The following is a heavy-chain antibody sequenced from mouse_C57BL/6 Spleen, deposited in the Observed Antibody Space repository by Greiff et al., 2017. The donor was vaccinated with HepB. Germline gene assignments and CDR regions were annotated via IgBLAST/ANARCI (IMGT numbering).Heavy chain of an antibody. CDR3: ARPHSSGYPSGFAY. J-gene: IGHJ3*01. Sequence: QVQLQQPGAELVKPGASVKLSCKASGYTFTSYWMQWVKQRPGQGLEWIGEIDPSDSYTNYNKKFKGKATLTVDTSSSTAYMHLSSLTSEDSAVYYCARPHSSGYPSGFAYGGQGTLVTVSA. D-gene: IGHD3-2*02. CDR2: IDPSDSYT. CDR1: GYTFTSYW. V-gene: IGHV1-50*01.